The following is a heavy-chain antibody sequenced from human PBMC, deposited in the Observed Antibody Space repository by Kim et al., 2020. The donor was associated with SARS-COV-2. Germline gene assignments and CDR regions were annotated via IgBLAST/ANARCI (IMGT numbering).Heavy chain of an antibody. V-gene: IGHV4-30-2*04. J-gene: IGHJ3*02. CDR3: AREHSGYDLQDAFDI. D-gene: IGHD5-12*01. Sequence: PSLKSRVTISVDTSKNQFSLKLSSVTAADTAVYYCAREHSGYDLQDAFDIWGQGTMVTVSS.